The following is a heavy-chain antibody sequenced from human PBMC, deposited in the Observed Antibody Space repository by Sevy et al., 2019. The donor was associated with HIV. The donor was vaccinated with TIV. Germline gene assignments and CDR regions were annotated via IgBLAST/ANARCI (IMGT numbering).Heavy chain of an antibody. D-gene: IGHD1-26*01. CDR2: IKQDGSEK. CDR3: ARERGISFIVGATTGAFDI. CDR1: GFTFSSYW. J-gene: IGHJ3*02. Sequence: GGSLRLSCAASGFTFSSYWMSWVRQAPGKGLEWVANIKQDGSEKYYGDSVKGRFTISRDNAKNSLYLQMNSLRAEDTAVYYCARERGISFIVGATTGAFDIWGQGTMVTVSS. V-gene: IGHV3-7*01.